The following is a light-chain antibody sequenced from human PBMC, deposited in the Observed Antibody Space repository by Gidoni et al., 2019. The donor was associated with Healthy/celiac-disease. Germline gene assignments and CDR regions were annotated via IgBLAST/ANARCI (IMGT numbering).Light chain of an antibody. CDR1: QSVSSY. Sequence: EIVLTQSQATLALSPGEIATLSCRASQSVSSYLAWYQQKPGQAPRLLIYDASNRATGIPARFSGSWSGTDFTLTISSLEPEDFAVYYCQQRSNWPPGYTFGQGTKLEIK. CDR2: DAS. V-gene: IGKV3-11*01. J-gene: IGKJ2*01. CDR3: QQRSNWPPGYT.